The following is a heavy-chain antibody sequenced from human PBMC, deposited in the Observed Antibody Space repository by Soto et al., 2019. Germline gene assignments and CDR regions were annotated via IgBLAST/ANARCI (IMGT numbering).Heavy chain of an antibody. J-gene: IGHJ4*02. Sequence: EEQLVESGGDLVQPGGSLRLSCAASGFTVSNNYMSWVRQAPGKGLEWVALIYSGGSTYYADSVKGRFTISSDSSKNTLYLQMNSLSDEDTAIYYCAAYSHKGYWGQGPLVTVAS. D-gene: IGHD3-16*01. V-gene: IGHV3-66*01. CDR1: GFTVSNNY. CDR3: AAYSHKGY. CDR2: IYSGGST.